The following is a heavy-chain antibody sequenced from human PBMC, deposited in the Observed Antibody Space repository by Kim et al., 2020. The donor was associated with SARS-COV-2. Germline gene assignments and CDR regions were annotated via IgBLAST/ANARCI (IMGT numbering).Heavy chain of an antibody. CDR3: ARRLSNISGWERHYCDH. CDR2: INHSGRT. CDR1: GGSFSGYY. J-gene: IGHJ4*02. D-gene: IGHD3-10*01. V-gene: IGHV4-34*01. Sequence: SETLSLTCAVYGGSFSGYYWSWIRQPPGKGLEWIGEINHSGRTNYNPSLKSRDTISVDTSKKQFSLKLTSVTAADTAVYYCARRLSNISGWERHYCDHWGRRTLVTVSS.